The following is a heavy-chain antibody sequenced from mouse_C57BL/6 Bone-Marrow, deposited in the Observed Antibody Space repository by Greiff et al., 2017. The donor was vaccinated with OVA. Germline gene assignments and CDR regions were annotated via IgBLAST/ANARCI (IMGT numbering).Heavy chain of an antibody. J-gene: IGHJ1*03. CDR2: IYPRSGNT. CDR3: ARRKTKDDYDWYFDV. D-gene: IGHD2-4*01. CDR1: GYTFTSYG. V-gene: IGHV1-81*01. Sequence: QVQLQQSGAELARPGASVKLSCKASGYTFTSYGISWVKQRTGQGLEWIGEIYPRSGNTYYNEKFKGKATLTADKSSSTAYMELRSLTSEDSAVYFCARRKTKDDYDWYFDVWGTGTTVTVSS.